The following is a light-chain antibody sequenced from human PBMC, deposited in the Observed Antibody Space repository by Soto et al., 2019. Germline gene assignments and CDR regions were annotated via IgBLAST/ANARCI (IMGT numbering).Light chain of an antibody. CDR3: QQYNNWPPT. CDR1: QSVSSN. Sequence: EIVKTQSPATLSVSPGERATLSCRASQSVSSNLAWYQQKPGQAPRLLIYGASTRATGIPARFSGSGSGTEFTLTISSLQSEDFAVYYCQQYNNWPPTFGGGTKVDIK. J-gene: IGKJ4*01. V-gene: IGKV3-15*01. CDR2: GAS.